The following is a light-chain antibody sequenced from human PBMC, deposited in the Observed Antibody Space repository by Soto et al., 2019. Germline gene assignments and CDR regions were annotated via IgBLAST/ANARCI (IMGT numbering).Light chain of an antibody. CDR2: DAS. CDR1: QSVSSY. V-gene: IGKV3-15*01. Sequence: EIVLTQSPATLSLSPGERATLSCRASQSVSSYLAWYQQKPGQAPRLLIYDASNRATGIPARFSGSGSGTEFTLTISSLQSEDFAVYYCRQYNNWPPITFGQGTRLENK. CDR3: RQYNNWPPIT. J-gene: IGKJ5*01.